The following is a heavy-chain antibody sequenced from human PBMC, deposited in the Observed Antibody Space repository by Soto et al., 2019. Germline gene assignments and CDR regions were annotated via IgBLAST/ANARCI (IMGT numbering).Heavy chain of an antibody. J-gene: IGHJ6*02. Sequence: QVQLVQSGAEVKKPGSSVKVSCKASGGTFSSYAISWVRQAPGQGLEWMGGIIPIFGTANYAQKFQGRVTITADESTSTAYMELSSLRAEDTAVYYCARQDVVVVAASFHYYYGMDVWGQGTTVTVSS. V-gene: IGHV1-69*01. D-gene: IGHD2-15*01. CDR3: ARQDVVVVAASFHYYYGMDV. CDR2: IIPIFGTA. CDR1: GGTFSSYA.